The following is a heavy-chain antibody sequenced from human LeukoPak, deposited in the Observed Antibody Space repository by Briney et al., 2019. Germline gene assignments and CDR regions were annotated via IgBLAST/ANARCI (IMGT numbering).Heavy chain of an antibody. V-gene: IGHV1-8*01. J-gene: IGHJ4*02. CDR1: GYTFSSND. CDR3: AREGNRSSDSSASYPLDY. D-gene: IGHD1-26*01. Sequence: EASVKVSCKASGYTFSSNDINWVRQATGQGLEWMGWMNPHSGNTGYAQKFQGRVTITRNSSISTAYMELSSLRSEDTAVYYCAREGNRSSDSSASYPLDYWGQGTLVTVSS. CDR2: MNPHSGNT.